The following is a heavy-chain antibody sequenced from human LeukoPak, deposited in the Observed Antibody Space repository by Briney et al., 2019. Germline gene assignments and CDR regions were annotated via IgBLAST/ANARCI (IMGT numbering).Heavy chain of an antibody. Sequence: SETLSHTCTVSGGSISTYYWSWIRQPPGKGLEWIGYISYSGTTNYNPSLKSRVTMSVDTSKNQFSLKLSSVTAADTAVYYCVRLSLDTAKPNCYFDLWGRLTLVTVSS. J-gene: IGHJ2*01. D-gene: IGHD5-18*01. CDR1: GGSISTYY. V-gene: IGHV4-59*08. CDR2: ISYSGTT. CDR3: VRLSLDTAKPNCYFDL.